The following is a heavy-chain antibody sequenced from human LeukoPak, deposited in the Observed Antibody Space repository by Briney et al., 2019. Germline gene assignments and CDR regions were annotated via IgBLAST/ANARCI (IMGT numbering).Heavy chain of an antibody. CDR2: TYYRSKWYN. J-gene: IGHJ5*02. D-gene: IGHD3-10*01. CDR1: GDSVSSNSAA. Sequence: SQTLSLTCAISGDSVSSNSAAWNWTRQSPSRGLEWLGRTYYRSKWYNDYAVSVKSRITINPDTSKNQFSLQLNSVTPEDTAVYYCARDQYYGSGSYYKSVYFWFDPWGQGTLVTVSS. V-gene: IGHV6-1*01. CDR3: ARDQYYGSGSYYKSVYFWFDP.